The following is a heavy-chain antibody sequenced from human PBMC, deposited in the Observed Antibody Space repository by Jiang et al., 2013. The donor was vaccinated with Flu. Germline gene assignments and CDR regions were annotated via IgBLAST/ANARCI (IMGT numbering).Heavy chain of an antibody. D-gene: IGHD2-21*02. CDR3: ARTVVTATPDDYYYYGMDV. CDR2: INHSGST. CDR1: GGSFSGYY. V-gene: IGHV4-34*01. J-gene: IGHJ6*02. Sequence: LLKPSETLSLTCAVYGGSFSGYYWSWIRQPPGKGLEWIGEINHSGSTNYNPSLKSRVTISVDTSKNQFSLKLSSVTAADTAVYYCARTVVTATPDDYYYYGMDVVGQGTTVHRL.